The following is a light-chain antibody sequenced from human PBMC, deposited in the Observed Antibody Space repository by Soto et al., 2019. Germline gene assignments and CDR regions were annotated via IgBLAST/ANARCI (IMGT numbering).Light chain of an antibody. Sequence: AIQLTQSPSSLYASVGDRVTITCLASQGISSALAWYQQKPGKAAKLLIHAASSLHSGVPSRFSGSGAGPEFAITMTSLRLEAFAPQYYEQPNTAAGRFGQGTKVDIK. CDR2: AAS. J-gene: IGKJ2*01. CDR3: EQPNTAAGR. V-gene: IGKV1-13*02. CDR1: QGISSA.